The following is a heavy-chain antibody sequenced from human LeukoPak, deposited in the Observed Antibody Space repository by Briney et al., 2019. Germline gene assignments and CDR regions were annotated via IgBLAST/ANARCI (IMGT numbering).Heavy chain of an antibody. CDR1: GFTFSDYY. CDR3: ATTRYSSASYSVY. D-gene: IGHD6-19*01. J-gene: IGHJ4*02. Sequence: GGSLRLSCAASGFTFSDYYTSWIRQAPGKGLEWVSYSSSGGSAIYYADSVKGRFTISRNNAKNSVYLQMNSLRAEDTAVYYCATTRYSSASYSVYWGQGTLVTVSS. CDR2: SSSGGSAI. V-gene: IGHV3-11*04.